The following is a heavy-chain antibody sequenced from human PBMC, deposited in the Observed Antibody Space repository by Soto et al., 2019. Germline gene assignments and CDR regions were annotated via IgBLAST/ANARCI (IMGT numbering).Heavy chain of an antibody. V-gene: IGHV2-5*02. CDR2: IYWDDDK. D-gene: IGHD6-19*01. CDR1: GFSLSTSGAG. CDR3: AHSISEQWPNTWFDP. J-gene: IGHJ5*02. Sequence: GSGPTPVNPTQTLTPTCTFSGFSLSTSGAGVGWIRQPPGKALEWLALIYWDDDKRYSPSLKSRLTITKDTSKNQVVLTMTNMDPVDTATYYCAHSISEQWPNTWFDPWGQGTLVTVSS.